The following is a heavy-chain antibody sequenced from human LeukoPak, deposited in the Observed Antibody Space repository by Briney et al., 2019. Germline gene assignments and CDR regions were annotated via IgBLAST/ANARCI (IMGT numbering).Heavy chain of an antibody. Sequence: PSETLSLTCTVSGGSISSSSYYWGWIRQPPGKGLEWIGSIYYSGSTYYNPSLKSRVTISVDTSKNQFSLKLSSVTAADTAVYYCARGPLPPPGCSGGSCYTPFQHWGQGTLVTVSS. V-gene: IGHV4-39*01. D-gene: IGHD2-15*01. CDR3: ARGPLPPPGCSGGSCYTPFQH. CDR2: IYYSGST. CDR1: GGSISSSSYY. J-gene: IGHJ1*01.